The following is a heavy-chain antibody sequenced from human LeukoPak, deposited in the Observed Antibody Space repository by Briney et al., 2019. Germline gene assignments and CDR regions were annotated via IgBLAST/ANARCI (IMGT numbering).Heavy chain of an antibody. Sequence: GGSLRLSCAASGFTFSAYWMSWVRQAPGKGLEWVANIKQDGSDKYYIDSVKGRFTISRDNAKNSLYLQMNSLRAEDTAVYYCARKTVVGSYFDYWGQGTPVTVSS. J-gene: IGHJ4*02. CDR2: IKQDGSDK. CDR1: GFTFSAYW. D-gene: IGHD4-23*01. V-gene: IGHV3-7*03. CDR3: ARKTVVGSYFDY.